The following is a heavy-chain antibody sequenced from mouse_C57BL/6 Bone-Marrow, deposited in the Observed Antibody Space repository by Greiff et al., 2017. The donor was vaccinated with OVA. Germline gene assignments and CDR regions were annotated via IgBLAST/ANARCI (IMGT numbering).Heavy chain of an antibody. CDR2: IYPGNSDN. Sequence: EVQGVESGTVLARPGASVKMSCKTSGYTFTSYWMHWVKQRPGQGLEWIGAIYPGNSDNSYNQKFKGKAKLTAVTSASTAYMEPSSLTNEDSAVYYCTRSRNGYYFDYWGQGTTLTVSS. CDR1: GYTFTSYW. V-gene: IGHV1-5*01. CDR3: TRSRNGYYFDY. J-gene: IGHJ2*01.